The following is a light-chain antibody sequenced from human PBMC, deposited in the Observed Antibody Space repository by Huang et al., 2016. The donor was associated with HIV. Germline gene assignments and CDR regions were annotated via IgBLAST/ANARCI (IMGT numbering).Light chain of an antibody. J-gene: IGKJ5*01. CDR3: QQCNSIPIT. CDR1: QSLSNW. CDR2: KET. Sequence: DIQMTQSHSTRSASVGDRVVITCRASQSLSNWLAWYQQKPGKAPKLLIYKETTLENGVPSRFIGSGSGTKFTLTISSLQPDDFATYYCQQCNSIPITFGQGTRLEI. V-gene: IGKV1-5*03.